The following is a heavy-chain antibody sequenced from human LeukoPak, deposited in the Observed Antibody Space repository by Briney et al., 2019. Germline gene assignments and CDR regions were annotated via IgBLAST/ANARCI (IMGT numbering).Heavy chain of an antibody. CDR1: GFTFSSAW. J-gene: IGHJ4*02. CDR3: TRRSSAVGRQYFDY. D-gene: IGHD6-13*01. Sequence: TGGSLRLSCAASGFTFSSAWMNWVRQAPGKGLEWVGRIKSETDGGTTDYAAPVKGTFTISRDDSENTLYLQMNSLKTEDTAVYYCTRRSSAVGRQYFDYWGQGTLVTVSS. CDR2: IKSETDGGTT. V-gene: IGHV3-15*07.